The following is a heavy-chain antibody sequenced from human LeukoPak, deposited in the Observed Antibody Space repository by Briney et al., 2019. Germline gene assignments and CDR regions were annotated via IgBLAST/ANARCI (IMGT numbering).Heavy chain of an antibody. D-gene: IGHD3-10*01. Sequence: GGSLRLSCAASGFTVSSNYMSWVRQAPGKGLEWVSIIYGADSTYSADSVKGRFTISRDNSKNTLYLQMNSLRAEDTAVYYCARSGFGVLYYYGMDVWGQGTTVTVSS. CDR3: ARSGFGVLYYYGMDV. CDR2: IYGADST. CDR1: GFTVSSNY. V-gene: IGHV3-66*01. J-gene: IGHJ6*02.